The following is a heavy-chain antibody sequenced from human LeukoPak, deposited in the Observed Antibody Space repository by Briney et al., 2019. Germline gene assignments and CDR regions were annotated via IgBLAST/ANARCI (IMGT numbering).Heavy chain of an antibody. V-gene: IGHV1-3*01. CDR3: ARDEITMVRGVTNGMDV. CDR1: GYTFTSYA. Sequence: RWAPVKVSCKASGYTFTSYAMHWVRQAPGQRLEWMGWINAGNGNTKYSQKFQGRVTITRDTSASTAYMELSSLRSEDTAVYYCARDEITMVRGVTNGMDVWGKGTRSPSPQ. J-gene: IGHJ6*04. CDR2: INAGNGNT. D-gene: IGHD3-10*01.